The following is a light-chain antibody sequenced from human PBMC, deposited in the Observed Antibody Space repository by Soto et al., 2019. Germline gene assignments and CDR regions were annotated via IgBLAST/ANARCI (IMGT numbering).Light chain of an antibody. CDR3: AAWDDSLNGLYV. CDR2: TDN. J-gene: IGLJ1*01. Sequence: QTLLTQPPWASGTRGQRVTISCSGSISNIGINTVNWYQQVPVTAPKLLIYTDNQRPSGVPDRFSGSKSGTSASLAISGLQSEDEADYYCAAWDDSLNGLYVFGTGTKVTVL. CDR1: ISNIGINT. V-gene: IGLV1-44*01.